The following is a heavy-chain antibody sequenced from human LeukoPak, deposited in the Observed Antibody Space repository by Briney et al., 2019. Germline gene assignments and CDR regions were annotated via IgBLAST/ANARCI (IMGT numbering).Heavy chain of an antibody. D-gene: IGHD1-26*01. CDR2: ISSSGSTI. J-gene: IGHJ4*02. CDR3: ASEGIYVGATEDY. Sequence: GGSLRLSCPASGFTFSDYYMSWIRQAPGKGLEWVSYISSSGSTIYYADSVKGRFTISRDNVKNSLYLQMNSLRAEDTAVYYCASEGIYVGATEDYWGQGSLVTVSS. V-gene: IGHV3-11*01. CDR1: GFTFSDYY.